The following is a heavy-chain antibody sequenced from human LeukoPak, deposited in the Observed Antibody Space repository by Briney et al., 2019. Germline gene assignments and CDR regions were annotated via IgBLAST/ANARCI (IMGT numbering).Heavy chain of an antibody. CDR1: GFTFNTYA. CDR2: ISSSSSYI. CDR3: ARDVVVVAAVFDY. D-gene: IGHD2-15*01. Sequence: GGSLRLSCAASGFTFNTYAVNWVRQAPGKGLEWVSSISSSSSYIYYADSVKGRFTISRDNAKNSLYLQMNSLRAEDTAVYYCARDVVVVAAVFDYWGQGTLVTVSS. J-gene: IGHJ4*02. V-gene: IGHV3-21*01.